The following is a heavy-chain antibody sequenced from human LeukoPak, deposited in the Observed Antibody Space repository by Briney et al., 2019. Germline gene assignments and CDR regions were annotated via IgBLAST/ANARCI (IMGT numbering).Heavy chain of an antibody. D-gene: IGHD1-26*01. CDR2: INPNSGGT. V-gene: IGHV1-2*02. CDR1: GYTFTGYY. CDR3: ARDLKIVGATDAFDI. Sequence: WASVTVSCKASGYTFTGYYMHWVRQAPGQGLEWMGWINPNSGGTNYAQKFQGRVTMTRDTSISTAYMELSRLRSDDTAVYYCARDLKIVGATDAFDIWGQGTMVTVSS. J-gene: IGHJ3*02.